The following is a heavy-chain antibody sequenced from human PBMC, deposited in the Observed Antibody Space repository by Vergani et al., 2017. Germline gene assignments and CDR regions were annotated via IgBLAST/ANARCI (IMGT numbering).Heavy chain of an antibody. Sequence: QVQLQQWGAGLLKPSETLSLTCAVYGGSFSGYYWSWIRQPPGKGLEWIGEINHSGSTNYNPSLKSRVTISVDTSKNQFSLKLSSVTAADTAVYYCARGGGTGFDYWGQGTLDTVSS. D-gene: IGHD2-8*02. CDR2: INHSGST. V-gene: IGHV4-34*01. CDR1: GGSFSGYY. J-gene: IGHJ4*02. CDR3: ARGGGTGFDY.